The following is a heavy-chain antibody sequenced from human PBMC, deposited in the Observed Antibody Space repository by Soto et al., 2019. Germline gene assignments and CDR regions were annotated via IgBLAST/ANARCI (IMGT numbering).Heavy chain of an antibody. J-gene: IGHJ5*02. CDR3: ATSNWLDP. CDR2: IYYSGST. V-gene: IGHV4-39*01. Sequence: QLQLQESGPGLVKPSETLSLTCTVSGGSISSRGYYWGWIRQPPGKGPEWIGTIYYSGSTYYNPSLKSQVTISVDTSQNQFSLKLSSVTAADTAVYNCATSNWLDPWGQGTLVTVSS. CDR1: GGSISSRGYY.